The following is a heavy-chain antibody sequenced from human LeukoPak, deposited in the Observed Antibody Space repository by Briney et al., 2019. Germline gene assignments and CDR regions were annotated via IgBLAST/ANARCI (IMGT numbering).Heavy chain of an antibody. CDR1: GYTFTSYY. Sequence: ASVKVSCKASGYTFTSYYMHWVRQAPGQGLEWMGWINPNSGGTNYAQKFQGRVTMTRDTSISTAYMELSRLRSDDTAVYYCARAFPRIAVAGTRWFDRWGQGTLVTVSS. CDR2: INPNSGGT. D-gene: IGHD6-19*01. CDR3: ARAFPRIAVAGTRWFDR. V-gene: IGHV1-2*02. J-gene: IGHJ5*02.